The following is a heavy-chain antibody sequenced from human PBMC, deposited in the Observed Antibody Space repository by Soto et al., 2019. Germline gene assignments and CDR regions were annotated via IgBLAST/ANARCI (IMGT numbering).Heavy chain of an antibody. CDR2: LNGGTGQT. J-gene: IGHJ4*02. Sequence: GASVKVSCKASGYTFSTYGMHWVRQAPGQSLEWMGWLNGGTGQTRYSQRFQDRVIITRDTSASTGYMELSSLRSEDTAVYYCARGGYFDSSNYLAYWGLGTLVTVSS. CDR1: GYTFSTYG. V-gene: IGHV1-3*01. D-gene: IGHD3-22*01. CDR3: ARGGYFDSSNYLAY.